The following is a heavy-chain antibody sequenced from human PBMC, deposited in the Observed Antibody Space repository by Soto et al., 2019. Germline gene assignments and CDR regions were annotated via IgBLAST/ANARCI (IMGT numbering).Heavy chain of an antibody. Sequence: QVQLVQSGAEVKKPGSSVKVSCKASGGTFSSYSINWVRQAPGQGLEWMGELIPIFGTANYAQKFQGRVTITADESTSTAYMELISLRSEDTAVYYCARDGGRHSGGIDYWGQGTLVTVSS. CDR1: GGTFSSYS. D-gene: IGHD1-26*01. CDR3: ARDGGRHSGGIDY. CDR2: LIPIFGTA. V-gene: IGHV1-69*01. J-gene: IGHJ4*02.